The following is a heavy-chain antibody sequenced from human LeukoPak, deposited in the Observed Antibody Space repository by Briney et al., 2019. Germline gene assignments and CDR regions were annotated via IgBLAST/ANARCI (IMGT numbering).Heavy chain of an antibody. CDR1: GFTFSSYG. V-gene: IGHV3-33*01. D-gene: IGHD1-26*01. J-gene: IGHJ3*02. Sequence: PGGSLRLSCAASGFTFSSYGMHWVRQAPGKGLEWVAVIWYDGSIKYYADSVEGRFTISRDNPKNTLYLQMNSLRAEDTAVYYCARVGSGSYFLDGFDIWGQGTMVTVSS. CDR2: IWYDGSIK. CDR3: ARVGSGSYFLDGFDI.